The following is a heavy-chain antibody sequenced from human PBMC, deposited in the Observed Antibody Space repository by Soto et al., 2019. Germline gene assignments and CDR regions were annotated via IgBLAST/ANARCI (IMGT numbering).Heavy chain of an antibody. D-gene: IGHD3-3*02. Sequence: GGSLRLSCAASGFTFSSYSMRWVRQAPGKGLEWVSAISGSGGSTYYADSVKGRFTISVDTSKNQFSLKLSSVTAADTAVYYCASPKIAFYNWFDPWGQGTLVTVSS. CDR1: GFTFSSYS. J-gene: IGHJ5*02. CDR2: ISGSGGST. CDR3: ASPKIAFYNWFDP. V-gene: IGHV3-23*01.